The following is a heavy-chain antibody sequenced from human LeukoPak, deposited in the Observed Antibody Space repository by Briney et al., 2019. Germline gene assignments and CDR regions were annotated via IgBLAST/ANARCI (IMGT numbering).Heavy chain of an antibody. CDR1: GGSLSAYY. J-gene: IGHJ3*02. V-gene: IGHV4-34*01. D-gene: IGHD3-16*01. Sequence: SETLSLTCGISGGSLSAYYWNWIPQPPGKGLEWIGEINHSGITDHNPSLKSRVTISLDTSKNQFSLKLSSVTAADTAVYYCARGSPTGLGDHDAFDIWGQGTMVTVSS. CDR3: ARGSPTGLGDHDAFDI. CDR2: INHSGIT.